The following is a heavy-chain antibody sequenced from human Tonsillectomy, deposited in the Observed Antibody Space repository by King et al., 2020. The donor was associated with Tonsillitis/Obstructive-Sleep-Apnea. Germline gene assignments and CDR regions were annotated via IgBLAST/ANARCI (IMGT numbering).Heavy chain of an antibody. Sequence: VQLQESGPGLVKPSETLSLTCTVSGGSISSYYWSWIRQPPGKGLEWIGYIYYSGSTKYNPPLKSRVTISVDTSKTQFSLKLSSVAAADTAVYYCARTRYCISTSCYFDYWGQGTLVTVSS. V-gene: IGHV4-59*08. CDR2: IYYSGST. CDR3: ARTRYCISTSCYFDY. D-gene: IGHD2-2*01. J-gene: IGHJ4*02. CDR1: GGSISSYY.